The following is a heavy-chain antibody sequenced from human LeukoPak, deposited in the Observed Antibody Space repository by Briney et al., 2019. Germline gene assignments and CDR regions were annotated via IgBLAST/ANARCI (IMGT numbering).Heavy chain of an antibody. CDR1: GFTFSDYN. D-gene: IGHD3-10*02. Sequence: GGSLRLSCAASGFTFSDYNMRWIRQAPGKGLEWVSSISRSGSTKYYADSVKGRFTISRDNAKNSLFLQMNSLRAEDTAVYYCAELGITMIGGVWGEGTTVTISS. CDR3: AELGITMIGGV. V-gene: IGHV3-11*04. J-gene: IGHJ6*04. CDR2: ISRSGSTK.